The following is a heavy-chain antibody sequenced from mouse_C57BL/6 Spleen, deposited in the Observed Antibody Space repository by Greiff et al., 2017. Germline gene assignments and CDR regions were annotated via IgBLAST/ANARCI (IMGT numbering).Heavy chain of an antibody. J-gene: IGHJ3*01. Sequence: VQLQQPGAELVKPGASVKLSCKASGYTFTSYWMHWVKQRPGQGLEWIGMIHPTSGSTNYNEKFKSKATLTVDKSSSTAYMQLSSLTSEDSAVYYCARWSSGDGFAYWGQGTLVTVSA. CDR1: GYTFTSYW. V-gene: IGHV1-64*01. CDR3: ARWSSGDGFAY. D-gene: IGHD3-2*02. CDR2: IHPTSGST.